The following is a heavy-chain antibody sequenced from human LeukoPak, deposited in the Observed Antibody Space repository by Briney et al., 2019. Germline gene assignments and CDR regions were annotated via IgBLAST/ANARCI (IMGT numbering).Heavy chain of an antibody. D-gene: IGHD3-22*01. J-gene: IGHJ4*02. V-gene: IGHV3-21*01. CDR1: GFTFSSYS. Sequence: GGSLRLSCAASGFTFSSYSMNWVRQAPGKGLEWVSSISSSSSYIYYADSVKGRFTISRDNSKNTLYLQMNSLRAEDTAVYYCAKDYYDSSGISYFDYWGQGTLVTVSS. CDR3: AKDYYDSSGISYFDY. CDR2: ISSSSSYI.